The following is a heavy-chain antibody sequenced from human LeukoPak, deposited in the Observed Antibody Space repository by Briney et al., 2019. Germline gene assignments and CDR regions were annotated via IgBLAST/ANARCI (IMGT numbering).Heavy chain of an antibody. Sequence: AGESLKISCKGSGYRFTSYWISWVRQTPGKGLEWMGRIDPSDSYTNYSPSFQGHVTISADKSISTAYLQWSSLKASDTAMYYCARRALPPAYCGGDCFDAFDIWGQGTMVTVSS. CDR2: IDPSDSYT. D-gene: IGHD2-21*02. J-gene: IGHJ3*02. CDR1: GYRFTSYW. V-gene: IGHV5-10-1*01. CDR3: ARRALPPAYCGGDCFDAFDI.